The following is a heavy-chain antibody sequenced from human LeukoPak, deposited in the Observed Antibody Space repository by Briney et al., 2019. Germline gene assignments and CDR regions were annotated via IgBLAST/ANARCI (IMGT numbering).Heavy chain of an antibody. D-gene: IGHD6-13*01. CDR2: IYYSGST. V-gene: IGHV4-59*01. CDR1: GGSISSYY. Sequence: PSGTLSLTCTVSGGSISSYYWSWIRQPPGKGLEWIGYIYYSGSTNYNPSLKSRVTISVDTSKNQFSLKLSSVTAADTAVYYCARVENPGYSSSWYFAFDIWGQGTMVTVSS. J-gene: IGHJ3*02. CDR3: ARVENPGYSSSWYFAFDI.